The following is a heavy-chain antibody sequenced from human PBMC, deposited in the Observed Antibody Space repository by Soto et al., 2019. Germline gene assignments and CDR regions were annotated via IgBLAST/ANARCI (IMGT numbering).Heavy chain of an antibody. J-gene: IGHJ6*02. Sequence: GGSVRLSCAAPGFTFSSYGMHWVGQAPGKGLEWVAVIWYDGSNKYYADSVKGRFTISRDNSKNTLYLQMNSLRAEDTAVYYCARDLLGFGELLGQYYYYYGMDVWGQGTTVTVSS. CDR2: IWYDGSNK. CDR3: ARDLLGFGELLGQYYYYYGMDV. V-gene: IGHV3-33*01. CDR1: GFTFSSYG. D-gene: IGHD3-10*01.